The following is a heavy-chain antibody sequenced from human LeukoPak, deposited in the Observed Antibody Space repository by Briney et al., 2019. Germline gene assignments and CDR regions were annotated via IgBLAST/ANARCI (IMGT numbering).Heavy chain of an antibody. CDR2: TYYRSKWSN. CDR3: SRGAGSYCSRGSCSSFAY. Sequence: SQTLSLTCAISGDSVSSNSGAWNWIRQSPSRGLEGLGRTYYRSKWSNDYAVSVKSRITINPDTSKNQFSLQLSSVTPEDTAVYYCSRGAGSYCSRGSCSSFAYCGQATLVTVPS. J-gene: IGHJ4*02. D-gene: IGHD2-15*01. V-gene: IGHV6-1*01. CDR1: GDSVSSNSGA.